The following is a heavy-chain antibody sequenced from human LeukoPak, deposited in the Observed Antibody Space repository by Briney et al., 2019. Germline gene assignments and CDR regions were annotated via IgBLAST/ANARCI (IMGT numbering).Heavy chain of an antibody. D-gene: IGHD4-17*01. V-gene: IGHV3-23*01. Sequence: GGSLRLSCAASGFTFSNYGMSWVRQAPGKGLEWVSAISDSDGNTYYADSVKGRFTISRDNSKNTLYLQMNSLRAEDTAVYYCAKYYGDYDAFDIWGQGTMVTVSS. J-gene: IGHJ3*02. CDR1: GFTFSNYG. CDR2: ISDSDGNT. CDR3: AKYYGDYDAFDI.